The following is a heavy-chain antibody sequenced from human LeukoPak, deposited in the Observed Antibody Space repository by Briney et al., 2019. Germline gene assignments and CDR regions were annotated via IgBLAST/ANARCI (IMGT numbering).Heavy chain of an antibody. CDR2: INSDGSST. CDR3: ARDGDGRFDAFDI. J-gene: IGHJ3*02. CDR1: GFTFSSYW. D-gene: IGHD7-27*01. Sequence: GGSLRLSCAASGFTFSSYWMHWVRQAPGKGLVWVSRINSDGSSTSYADSVKGQFTISRDNAKNTLYLQMNSLRAEDTAVYYCARDGDGRFDAFDIWGQGTMVTVSS. V-gene: IGHV3-74*01.